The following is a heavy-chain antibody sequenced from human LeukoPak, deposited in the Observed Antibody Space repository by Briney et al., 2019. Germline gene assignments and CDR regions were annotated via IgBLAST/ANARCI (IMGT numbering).Heavy chain of an antibody. V-gene: IGHV3-9*01. Sequence: GGSLRLSCAASGFTFGDYAMHWVRQAPGKGLEWVSGISWNSGSIGYADSVKGRFTISRDNAKNSLYLQMNSLRAEDTALYYCAKNVLLWFGESFFDYWGQGTLVTVSS. CDR3: AKNVLLWFGESFFDY. J-gene: IGHJ4*02. CDR1: GFTFGDYA. D-gene: IGHD3-10*01. CDR2: ISWNSGSI.